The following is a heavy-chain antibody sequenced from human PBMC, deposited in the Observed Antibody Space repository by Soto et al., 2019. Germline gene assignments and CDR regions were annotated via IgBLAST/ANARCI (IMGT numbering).Heavy chain of an antibody. J-gene: IGHJ5*02. V-gene: IGHV4-30-4*01. D-gene: IGHD3-10*01. CDR2: IYYSGST. CDR1: GGSISSGDYY. Sequence: SETLSLTCTVSGGSISSGDYYWSWIRQPPGKGLEWIGYIYYSGSTYYNPSLKSRVTISVDTSKNQFSLKLSSVTAADTAVYYCAREREDFGWFDPWGQGTLVTVSS. CDR3: AREREDFGWFDP.